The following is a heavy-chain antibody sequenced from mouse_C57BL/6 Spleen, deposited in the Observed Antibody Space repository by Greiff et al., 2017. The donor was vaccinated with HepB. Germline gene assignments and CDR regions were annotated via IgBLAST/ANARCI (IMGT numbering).Heavy chain of an antibody. V-gene: IGHV1-15*01. J-gene: IGHJ1*03. D-gene: IGHD5-1*01. CDR3: TRDRPIATGALGDFDD. CDR2: IDPETGGT. Sequence: QVQLQQSGAELVRPGASVTLSCTASGYTFTDYDMHWVKQTPVQGLEWIGAIDPETGGTDYHQKFKGKAILTADKSSSTAYMELRSLTSEDTAIYYCTRDRPIATGALGDFDDWGTGTTVTVSS. CDR1: GYTFTDYD.